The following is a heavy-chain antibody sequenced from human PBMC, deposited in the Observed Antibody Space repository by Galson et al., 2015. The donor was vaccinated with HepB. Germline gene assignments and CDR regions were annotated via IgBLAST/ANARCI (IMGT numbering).Heavy chain of an antibody. D-gene: IGHD2-2*01. CDR2: INAGNGNT. J-gene: IGHJ6*03. V-gene: IGHV1-3*01. CDR1: GYTFTSYA. CDR3: ARSDIVVVPAATQPVYYYYYMDV. Sequence: SVKVSCKASGYTFTSYAMHWVRQAPGQRLEWMGWINAGNGNTKYSQKFQGRVTITRDTSASTAYMELSSLRSEDTAVYYCARSDIVVVPAATQPVYYYYYMDVWGKGTTVTASS.